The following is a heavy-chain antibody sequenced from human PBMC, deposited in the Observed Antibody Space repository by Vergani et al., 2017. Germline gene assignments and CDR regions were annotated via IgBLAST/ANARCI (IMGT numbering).Heavy chain of an antibody. CDR3: ATKSCGTPGCQIGYFRE. V-gene: IGHV3-30*03. Sequence: QVQLAESGGGRVQPGRSLRLFCAASGFSFSSHAIHWVRQAPGKGLEWVAVISYDGTQKYYADSVKGRFTISRDNSKSTLYLQMNSLRTEDTAVYYCATKSCGTPGCQIGYFREWGQGTLVTVSS. CDR1: GFSFSSHA. J-gene: IGHJ4*02. D-gene: IGHD1-1*01. CDR2: ISYDGTQK.